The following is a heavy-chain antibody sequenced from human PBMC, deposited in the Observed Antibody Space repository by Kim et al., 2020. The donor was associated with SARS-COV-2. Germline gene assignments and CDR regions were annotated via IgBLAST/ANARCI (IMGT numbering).Heavy chain of an antibody. D-gene: IGHD3-9*01. J-gene: IGHJ1*01. V-gene: IGHV3-23*01. Sequence: DSVKGRFTVSRDNSKNTLYLEMSSLRADDTAVYYCAKEGVYFDNMLGFFQHWGQGTLVIVSS. CDR3: AKEGVYFDNMLGFFQH.